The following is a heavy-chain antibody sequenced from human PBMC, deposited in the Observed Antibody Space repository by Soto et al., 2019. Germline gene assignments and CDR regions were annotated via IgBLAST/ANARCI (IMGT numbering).Heavy chain of an antibody. CDR1: GGTFSSYA. Sequence: GASVKVSCKASGGTFSSYAISWVRQAPGQGLEWMGGIIPIFGTANYAQKFQGRVTITADESTSTAYMELSSLRSEDTAVYYCARDPHTVAGTHYFHYCGQGTLVTVSP. V-gene: IGHV1-69*13. CDR3: ARDPHTVAGTHYFHY. CDR2: IIPIFGTA. D-gene: IGHD6-19*01. J-gene: IGHJ4*02.